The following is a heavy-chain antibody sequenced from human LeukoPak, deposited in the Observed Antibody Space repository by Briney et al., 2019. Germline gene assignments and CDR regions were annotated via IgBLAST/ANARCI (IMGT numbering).Heavy chain of an antibody. D-gene: IGHD3-22*01. CDR1: GYIFTSYV. Sequence: ASVKVSCKASGYIFTSYVLHWVRQAPGQGLEWMGWINTNTGNPTYAQGFTGRFVFSLDTSVSTAYLQISSLKADGTGMYYCARGDYETHGYQTRWGQGTLVTVSS. J-gene: IGHJ4*02. CDR3: ARGDYETHGYQTR. V-gene: IGHV7-4-1*02. CDR2: INTNTGNP.